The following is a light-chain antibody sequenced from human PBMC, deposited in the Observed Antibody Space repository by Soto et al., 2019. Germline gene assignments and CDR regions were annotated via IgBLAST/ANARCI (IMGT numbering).Light chain of an antibody. V-gene: IGKV3-20*01. CDR3: QQYNNWPPRIT. CDR1: QSISSNY. J-gene: IGKJ1*01. CDR2: GAS. Sequence: EIVLTQSPGTLSLSPGERATLSYRASQSISSNYLAWYQQKPGQAPRLLIYGASSRATGIPDRFSGSGSGTDFTLTISRLEPEDFAVYYCQQYNNWPPRITFGQGTKVDIK.